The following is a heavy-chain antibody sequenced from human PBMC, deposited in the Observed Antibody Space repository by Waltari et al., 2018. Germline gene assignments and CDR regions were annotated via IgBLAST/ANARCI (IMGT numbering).Heavy chain of an antibody. J-gene: IGHJ4*02. CDR3: ARAQDSVAFFDY. D-gene: IGHD2-21*01. Sequence: EVPLVESGGSLIQPGGRLGHSCAASALPARSNYMIWVRQAPGKGLEWVSVIYSGGSTYYADSVKGRFTISRDNSKNTLYLQMNSLRAEDTAVYYCARAQDSVAFFDYWGQGTLVTVSS. V-gene: IGHV3-53*01. CDR1: ALPARSNY. CDR2: IYSGGST.